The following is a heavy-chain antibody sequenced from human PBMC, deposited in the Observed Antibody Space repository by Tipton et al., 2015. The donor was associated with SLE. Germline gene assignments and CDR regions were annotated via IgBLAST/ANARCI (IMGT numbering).Heavy chain of an antibody. CDR2: INHSGST. V-gene: IGHV4-34*01. CDR1: GGSFSGYY. J-gene: IGHJ3*02. CDR3: ASGADAFDI. Sequence: TLSLTCAVYGGSFSGYYWSWIRQPPGKGLEWIGEINHSGSTNYNPSLKSRVTISADTSKNQFSLKLSSVTAADTAVYYCASGADAFDIWGQGTMVTVSS.